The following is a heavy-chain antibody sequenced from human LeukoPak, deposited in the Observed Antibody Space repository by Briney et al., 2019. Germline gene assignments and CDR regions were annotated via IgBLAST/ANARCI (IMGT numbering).Heavy chain of an antibody. D-gene: IGHD1-26*01. Sequence: GGSLRLSCATSGFAFSSSGMHWVRQAPGNGLEWVAVIWYDGSNEYYADSVKGRFTISRDNSKNTLYLQMNSLRAEDTAVYYCAKDYGWNAIVRATAGFDFWGQGTLVTVSS. CDR2: IWYDGSNE. CDR3: AKDYGWNAIVRATAGFDF. J-gene: IGHJ4*02. V-gene: IGHV3-30*02. CDR1: GFAFSSSG.